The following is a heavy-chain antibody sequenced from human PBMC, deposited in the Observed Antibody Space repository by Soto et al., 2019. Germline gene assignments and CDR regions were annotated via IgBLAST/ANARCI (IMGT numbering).Heavy chain of an antibody. CDR3: ARDRRGYYSSGYYDAFDI. J-gene: IGHJ3*02. D-gene: IGHD3-22*01. CDR1: GGTFSSYA. CDR2: IIPIFGTA. Sequence: SVKVSCKASGGTFSSYAISWVRQAPGQGLEWMGGIIPIFGTANYAQKFQGRVTITADESTSTAYMELSSLRSEDTAVYYCARDRRGYYSSGYYDAFDIWGQGTMVTVSS. V-gene: IGHV1-69*13.